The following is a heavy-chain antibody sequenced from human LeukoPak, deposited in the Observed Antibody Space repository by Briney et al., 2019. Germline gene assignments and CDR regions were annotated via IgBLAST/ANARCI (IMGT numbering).Heavy chain of an antibody. V-gene: IGHV3-74*01. CDR2: FKTDGSST. CDR1: GFTFGNYW. J-gene: IGHJ5*02. CDR3: AKSDWFDP. Sequence: PGGSLRLSCAASGFTFGNYWMHWVRQVPGKGLEWVSRFKTDGSSTSYADSVKGRFTISTDNAKNTLYLKMNSLRAEDTAVYYCAKSDWFDPWGQGTLVTVSS.